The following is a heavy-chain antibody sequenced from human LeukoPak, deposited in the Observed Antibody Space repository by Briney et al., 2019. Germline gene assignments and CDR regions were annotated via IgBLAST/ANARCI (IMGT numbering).Heavy chain of an antibody. V-gene: IGHV4-39*07. J-gene: IGHJ6*03. D-gene: IGHD4-11*01. CDR2: IYYSGST. CDR1: GGSISSSSYY. CDR3: ARRPTYSNYPYYYYYYYMDV. Sequence: SETLSLTCTVSGGSISSSSYYWGWIRQPPGKGLEWIGSIYYSGSTYYNPSLKSRVTISVDTSKNQFSLKLSSVTAADTAVYYCARRPTYSNYPYYYYYYYMDVWGKGTTVTVSS.